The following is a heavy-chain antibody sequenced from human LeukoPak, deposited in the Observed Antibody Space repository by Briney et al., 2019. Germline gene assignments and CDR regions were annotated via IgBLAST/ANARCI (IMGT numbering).Heavy chain of an antibody. Sequence: GGSLRLSCAASGFTFDDYAMHWVRQAPGKGLEWVSGISWNSGSIGYADSVKGRFTISRDSAKNSLYLQMNSLRAEDTALYYCAKGGRAAIINWFDPWGQGTLVTVSS. CDR1: GFTFDDYA. CDR3: AKGGRAAIINWFDP. CDR2: ISWNSGSI. D-gene: IGHD2-2*01. J-gene: IGHJ5*02. V-gene: IGHV3-9*01.